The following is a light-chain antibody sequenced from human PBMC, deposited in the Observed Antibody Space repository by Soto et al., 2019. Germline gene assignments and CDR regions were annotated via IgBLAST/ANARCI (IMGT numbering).Light chain of an antibody. J-gene: IGKJ3*01. CDR3: QQYNSYSQFT. CDR2: KAS. V-gene: IGKV1-5*03. CDR1: QSISSW. Sequence: DIQMTQSPSTLSASVGDRVTITCRASQSISSWLAWYQQKPGKAPKLLIYKASSLESGVPSRFSGRGSGTEFTLAISSLQPDDFATYYCQQYNSYSQFTFGPGTKVDNK.